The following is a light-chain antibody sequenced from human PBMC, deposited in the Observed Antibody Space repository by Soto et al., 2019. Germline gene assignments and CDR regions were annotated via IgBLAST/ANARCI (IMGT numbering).Light chain of an antibody. CDR3: MQSTHFPRT. CDR2: EIS. CDR1: QSLLHRDGNTY. J-gene: IGKJ2*02. V-gene: IGKV2-24*01. Sequence: DVVMTHTPLSSPVTLGQPASISCRSSQSLLHRDGNTYLSWLQQRPGQPPRLLIYEISNRFSGVPDRFSGSGAGTDFTLKISRVEAEDVGFYYCMQSTHFPRTFGQGTKLEIK.